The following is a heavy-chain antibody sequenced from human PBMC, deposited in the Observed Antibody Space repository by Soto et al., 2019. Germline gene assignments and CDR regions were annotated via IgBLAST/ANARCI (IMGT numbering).Heavy chain of an antibody. CDR3: ARDCYYDSGSYNYFDY. CDR2: INAGNGNT. CDR1: GYTFTRYT. Sequence: GASVKVSCKASGYTFTRYTMHWVRQAPGQRLEWMGWINAGNGNTKYSQKFQGRVTITRDTSASTAYMELSSLRSEDTAVYYCARDCYYDSGSYNYFDYWGQGTLVTVSS. V-gene: IGHV1-3*01. D-gene: IGHD3-10*01. J-gene: IGHJ4*02.